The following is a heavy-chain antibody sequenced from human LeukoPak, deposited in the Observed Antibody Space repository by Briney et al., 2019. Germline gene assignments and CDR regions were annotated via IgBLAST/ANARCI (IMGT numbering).Heavy chain of an antibody. CDR1: GYTFTSYG. CDR3: ARDPLYYYDSSGYDY. V-gene: IGHV1-18*01. Sequence: ASVKVSCKASGYTFTSYGISWVRQAPGQGLEWMGWISAYNGNTNYAQKLQGRVTMTTDTPTSTAYMELRSLRSDDTAVYYCARDPLYYYDSSGYDYWGQGTLVTVSS. CDR2: ISAYNGNT. J-gene: IGHJ4*02. D-gene: IGHD3-22*01.